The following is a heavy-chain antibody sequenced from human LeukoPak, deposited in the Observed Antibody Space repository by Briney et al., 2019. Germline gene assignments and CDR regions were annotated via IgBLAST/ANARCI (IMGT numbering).Heavy chain of an antibody. CDR2: IIPIFGTA. D-gene: IGHD5-18*01. Sequence: SVKVSCKASGGTFSSYAISWVRQAPGQGLEWMGGIIPIFGTANYAQKFQGRVTITADESTSTAYMELNSLRAEDTAVYYCARGSPWIQLWEDYYGMDVWGQGTTVTVSS. CDR3: ARGSPWIQLWEDYYGMDV. CDR1: GGTFSSYA. V-gene: IGHV1-69*13. J-gene: IGHJ6*02.